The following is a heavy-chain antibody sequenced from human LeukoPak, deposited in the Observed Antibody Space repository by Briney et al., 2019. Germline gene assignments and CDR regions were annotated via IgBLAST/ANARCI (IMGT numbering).Heavy chain of an antibody. CDR1: GFTFSSYG. Sequence: GGSLRLSCAASGFTFSSYGMHWVRQAPGKGLEWVAVISYDGSNKYYADSVKGRFTISRDNSKNTLYLQMNSLRAEDTAVYYCARSTFGNYYYMDVWGKGTTVTVSS. J-gene: IGHJ6*03. D-gene: IGHD3-16*01. CDR2: ISYDGSNK. CDR3: ARSTFGNYYYMDV. V-gene: IGHV3-30*03.